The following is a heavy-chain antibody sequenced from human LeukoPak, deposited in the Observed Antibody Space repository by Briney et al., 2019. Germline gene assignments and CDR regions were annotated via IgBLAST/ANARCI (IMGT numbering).Heavy chain of an antibody. J-gene: IGHJ3*02. V-gene: IGHV4-4*07. CDR1: GGSISSYY. D-gene: IGHD6-13*01. CDR2: IYTSGST. CDR3: ARGGYSSSRKGHAFDI. Sequence: SETLSLTCTVSGGSISSYYWSWIRQPAGKGLEWIRRIYTSGSTNYNPSLKSRVTMSVDTSKNQFSLKLSSVTAADTAVYYCARGGYSSSRKGHAFDIWGQGTMVTVSS.